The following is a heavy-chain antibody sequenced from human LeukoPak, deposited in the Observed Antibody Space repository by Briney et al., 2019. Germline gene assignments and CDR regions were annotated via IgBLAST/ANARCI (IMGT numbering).Heavy chain of an antibody. Sequence: SVKVSCRASGFTFTSSAMQWVRQARGQRLEWIGWIVVGSGNTNYAQKFQERVTITRDMSTSTAYMELSSLRSEDTAVYYCAADVIVGATKDFDYWGQGTLVTVSS. CDR1: GFTFTSSA. CDR2: IVVGSGNT. V-gene: IGHV1-58*02. J-gene: IGHJ4*02. D-gene: IGHD1-26*01. CDR3: AADVIVGATKDFDY.